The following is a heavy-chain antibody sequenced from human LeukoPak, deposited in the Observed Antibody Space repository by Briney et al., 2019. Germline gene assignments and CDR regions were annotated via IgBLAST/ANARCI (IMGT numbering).Heavy chain of an antibody. V-gene: IGHV4-38-2*02. CDR1: GYSLSRGHD. CDR3: ARGTVEYSSSSGVGYYLDY. CDR2: IYRNGST. J-gene: IGHJ4*02. Sequence: SETLSLTCTVSGYSLSRGHDWGWIRPPPGTGLEWIGIIYRNGSTYYNPSLKSRDTISVDTYKNQSSLKLSSVTAADTAVYYCARGTVEYSSSSGVGYYLDYWGQGTLVTVSS. D-gene: IGHD6-6*01.